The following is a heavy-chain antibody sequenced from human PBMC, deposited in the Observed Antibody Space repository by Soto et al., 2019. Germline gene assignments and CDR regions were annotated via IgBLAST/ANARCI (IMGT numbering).Heavy chain of an antibody. V-gene: IGHV2-5*02. J-gene: IGHJ6*02. Sequence: ITLKESGPTLVKPTQTLTLTCTLSGFSLTTGGVGVGWVRQPRGKAMEWLALIYWDDDERYRPSLRSRLNITKDTINNQVVLTMTNMDPEDTATYYCVRNWRYYGGDYYYGMDALGQGTTGTVSS. D-gene: IGHD3-10*01. CDR3: VRNWRYYGGDYYYGMDA. CDR1: GFSLTTGGVG. CDR2: IYWDDDE.